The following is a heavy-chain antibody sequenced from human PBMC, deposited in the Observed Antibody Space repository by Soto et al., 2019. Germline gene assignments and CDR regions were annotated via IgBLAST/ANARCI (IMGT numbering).Heavy chain of an antibody. Sequence: SETLSLTCTVSGGSISSGGYYWSWIRQHPGKGLEWIGYIYYSGSTYYNPSLKSRVTISVDTSKNQFSLKLSSVTAADTAVYYCARDLYDILTGYYHGYYFDYWGQGTLVTVSS. CDR1: GGSISSGGYY. CDR3: ARDLYDILTGYYHGYYFDY. J-gene: IGHJ4*02. D-gene: IGHD3-9*01. V-gene: IGHV4-31*03. CDR2: IYYSGST.